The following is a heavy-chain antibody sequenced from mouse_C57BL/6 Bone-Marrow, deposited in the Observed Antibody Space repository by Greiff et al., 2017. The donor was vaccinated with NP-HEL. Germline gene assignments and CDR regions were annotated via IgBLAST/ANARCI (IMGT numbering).Heavy chain of an antibody. J-gene: IGHJ3*01. CDR1: GYSFTDYN. Sequence: EVKLQESGPELVKPGASVKISCKASGYSFTDYNMNWVKQSNGKSLEWIGVINPNYGTTSYNQKFKGKATLTVDQSSSTAYMQLNSLTSEDSAVYYCARALYYDYEAWFAYWGQGTLVTVSA. CDR3: ARALYYDYEAWFAY. V-gene: IGHV1-39*01. CDR2: INPNYGTT. D-gene: IGHD2-4*01.